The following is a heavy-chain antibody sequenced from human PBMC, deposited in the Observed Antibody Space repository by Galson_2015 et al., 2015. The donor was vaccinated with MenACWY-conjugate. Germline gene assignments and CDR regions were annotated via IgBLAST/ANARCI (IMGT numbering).Heavy chain of an antibody. J-gene: IGHJ4*02. D-gene: IGHD5-24*01. CDR3: ARRASDGYGPCDY. CDR2: IYPGESDT. Sequence: QSGAEVKQPGESLQISCKGSGYSFSNYWIGWVRLMPGKGLEWMGIIYPGESDTKYSPSFQGHVTISADQSTNTAYLQWSSLRASDTAMYYCARRASDGYGPCDYWGQGTQVTVSS. V-gene: IGHV5-51*01. CDR1: GYSFSNYW.